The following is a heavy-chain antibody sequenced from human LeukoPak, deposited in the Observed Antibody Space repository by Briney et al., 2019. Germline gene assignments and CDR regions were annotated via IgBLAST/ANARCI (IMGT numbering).Heavy chain of an antibody. D-gene: IGHD2-21*02. CDR2: INPNSGGT. J-gene: IGHJ4*02. CDR3: ATFMVTGTFDY. V-gene: IGHV1-2*02. CDR1: GYTFTGYY. Sequence: ASVKVSCKASGYTFTGYYMHWVRQAPGQGLEWMGWINPNSGGTNYAQKFQGRVTMTRDTSISTAYMELSRLKPDDTAVYYCATFMVTGTFDYWGQGTLVTVSS.